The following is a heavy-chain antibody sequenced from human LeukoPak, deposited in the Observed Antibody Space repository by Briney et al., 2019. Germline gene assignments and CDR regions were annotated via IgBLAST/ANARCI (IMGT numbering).Heavy chain of an antibody. V-gene: IGHV1-69*01. D-gene: IGHD2-2*01. CDR3: ARASKDIVVVPAAGLDY. CDR2: IIPIFGTA. Sequence: SVKVSCKASGGTFSSYAISWVRQAPGQGREWMGGIIPIFGTANYAQKFQGRVTITADESTSTAYMELSSLRSEDTAVYYCARASKDIVVVPAAGLDYWGQGTLVTVSS. CDR1: GGTFSSYA. J-gene: IGHJ4*02.